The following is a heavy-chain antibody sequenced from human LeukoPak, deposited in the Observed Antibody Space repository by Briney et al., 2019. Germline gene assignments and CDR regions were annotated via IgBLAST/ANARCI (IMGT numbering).Heavy chain of an antibody. J-gene: IGHJ6*03. Sequence: SETLSLTCTVSGYSISSGYYWGWIRPPPGKGLEWIGSIYHSGSTYYNPPLKSRVTISVDKSKNQFSLKLSSVTAADTAVYYCARAPIVGAKYYYYMDVWGKGTTVTVSS. CDR1: GYSISSGYY. V-gene: IGHV4-38-2*02. D-gene: IGHD1-26*01. CDR3: ARAPIVGAKYYYYMDV. CDR2: IYHSGST.